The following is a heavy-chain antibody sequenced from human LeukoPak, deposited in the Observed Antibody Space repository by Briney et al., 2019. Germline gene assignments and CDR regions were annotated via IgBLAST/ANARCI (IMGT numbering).Heavy chain of an antibody. D-gene: IGHD6-25*01. V-gene: IGHV3-7*01. J-gene: IGHJ3*02. Sequence: GGSLRLSRAASAFSFRSYWMSWVRQAPGKGLEWVASIKQDGSEKYYVDSVKGRFTTSRDNTKNSLYLQMNSLRAEDTAVYYCARDALISAKTHDAFDIWGQGTMVTVSS. CDR3: ARDALISAKTHDAFDI. CDR1: AFSFRSYW. CDR2: IKQDGSEK.